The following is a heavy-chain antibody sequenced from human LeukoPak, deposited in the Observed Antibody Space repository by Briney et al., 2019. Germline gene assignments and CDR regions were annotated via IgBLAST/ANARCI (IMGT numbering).Heavy chain of an antibody. V-gene: IGHV3-30*18. CDR1: GFTFSSYG. J-gene: IGHJ4*02. CDR3: AKQDSSGYFSYFDY. D-gene: IGHD3-22*01. CDR2: ISYDGSNK. Sequence: PGGSLRLSCAASGFTFSSYGMHWVRQAPGKGLEWVAVISYDGSNKYYADSVKGRFTISRDNSKNTLYLQMNSLRAEDTAVYYCAKQDSSGYFSYFDYWGQGTLVTVSS.